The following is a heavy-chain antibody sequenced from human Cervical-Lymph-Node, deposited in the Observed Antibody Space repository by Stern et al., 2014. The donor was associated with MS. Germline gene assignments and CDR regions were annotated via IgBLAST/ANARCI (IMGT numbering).Heavy chain of an antibody. D-gene: IGHD1-14*01. CDR2: IYPGESET. CDR1: GFKFSIYW. J-gene: IGHJ4*02. CDR3: ARQTTAWASDV. Sequence: EVQLVESGAELIRPGESLKISCKGSGFKFSIYWIAWVRQMPGKGLEWMGIIYPGESETRYRPSFQGQVTMSADKSTSTAYLQWSSLNASDTAMYFCARQTTAWASDVWGQGTLVTVSS. V-gene: IGHV5-51*01.